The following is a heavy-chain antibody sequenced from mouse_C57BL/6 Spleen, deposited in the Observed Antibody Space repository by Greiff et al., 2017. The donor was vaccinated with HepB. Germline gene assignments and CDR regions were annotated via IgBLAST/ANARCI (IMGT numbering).Heavy chain of an antibody. CDR1: GYTFTSYW. Sequence: QVQLQQSGAELVKPGASVKVSCKASGYTFTSYWMHWVKQRPGQGLEWIGRIHPSDSDTNYNQKFKGKATLTVDKSSSTAYMQLSSLTSEDSAVDYCAIEGITTVVAPDWFAYWGQGTLVTVSA. CDR2: IHPSDSDT. V-gene: IGHV1-74*01. CDR3: AIEGITTVVAPDWFAY. D-gene: IGHD1-1*01. J-gene: IGHJ3*01.